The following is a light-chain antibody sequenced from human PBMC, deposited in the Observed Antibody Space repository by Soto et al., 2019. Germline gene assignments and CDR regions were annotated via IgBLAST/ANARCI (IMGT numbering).Light chain of an antibody. J-gene: IGLJ1*01. CDR3: SSYAGSYRV. Sequence: QSVLTQPPSASGSLGQSVTISCTGTSSDVGGYNYVSWYQQHPGKAPKLIIYEVSKRPSGVPDRFSGSKSGNTASLTVSGLQAEDEGDYYCSSYAGSYRVFGTGTKV. CDR1: SSDVGGYNY. V-gene: IGLV2-8*01. CDR2: EVS.